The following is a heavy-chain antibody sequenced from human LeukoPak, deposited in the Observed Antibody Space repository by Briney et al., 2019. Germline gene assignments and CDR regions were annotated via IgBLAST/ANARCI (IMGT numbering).Heavy chain of an antibody. D-gene: IGHD6-13*01. J-gene: IGHJ4*02. CDR3: AKGRARIAAASDY. V-gene: IGHV3-23*01. CDR1: GFTFSSFA. Sequence: GGSLRLSCAASGFTFSSFAMSWVRQAPGKGLEWVSVISGSGGNTYYADSVKGRFTIPRDNSKNTLYLQMNSLRAEDTAVYYCAKGRARIAAASDYWGQGTLVTVSS. CDR2: ISGSGGNT.